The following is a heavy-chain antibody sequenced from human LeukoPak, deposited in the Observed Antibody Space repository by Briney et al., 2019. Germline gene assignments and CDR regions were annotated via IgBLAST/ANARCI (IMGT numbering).Heavy chain of an antibody. D-gene: IGHD4-17*01. CDR3: AAGRKATVTDLWYFDL. CDR1: GFTFTSSA. V-gene: IGHV1-58*02. J-gene: IGHJ2*01. Sequence: SVKVSCKASGFTFTSSAMQWVRQARGQRLEWIGWIVVGSGNTNYAQKFQERVTITRDMSTSTAYMELSSLRSEDTAVYYCAAGRKATVTDLWYFDLWGRGTLVTVSS. CDR2: IVVGSGNT.